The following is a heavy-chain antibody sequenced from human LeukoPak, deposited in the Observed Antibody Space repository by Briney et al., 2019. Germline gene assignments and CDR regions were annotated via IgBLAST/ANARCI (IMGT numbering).Heavy chain of an antibody. D-gene: IGHD3-22*01. J-gene: IGHJ5*02. CDR1: GGSISSYY. CDR2: IYTSGST. Sequence: TSETLSLTCTVSGGSISSYYWSWIRQPAGKGLEWIGRIYTSGSTNYNPSLKSRVTMSVDTSKNQFSLKLSSVTAADTAVYYCARNGYYYDSSAHRWFDPWGQGTLVTVSS. CDR3: ARNGYYYDSSAHRWFDP. V-gene: IGHV4-4*07.